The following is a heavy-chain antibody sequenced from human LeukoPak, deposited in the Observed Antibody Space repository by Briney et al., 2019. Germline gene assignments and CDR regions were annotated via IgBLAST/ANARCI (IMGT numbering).Heavy chain of an antibody. J-gene: IGHJ5*02. V-gene: IGHV3-11*06. CDR2: ISSSSSYT. CDR1: GFTFSDYY. D-gene: IGHD6-13*01. CDR3: ARIPGSSWSLGAWFDP. Sequence: PGGSLRLSCAASGFTFSDYYMSWLRQAPGKGLEWVSYISSSSSYTNYADSVKGRFTISRDNAKNSLYLQMNSLRVEDTAVYYCARIPGSSWSLGAWFDPWGQGTLVTVSS.